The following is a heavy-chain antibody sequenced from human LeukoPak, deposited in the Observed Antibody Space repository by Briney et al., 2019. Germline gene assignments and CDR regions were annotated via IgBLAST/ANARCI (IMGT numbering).Heavy chain of an antibody. CDR3: ATEVVY. CDR2: ISGSGRSL. V-gene: IGHV3-23*01. J-gene: IGHJ4*02. CDR1: GFNSNDYV. Sequence: PGGSLRLSCAASGFNSNDYVMSWVRQAPEKGLEWVSSISGSGRSLYYADSIKGRFNISRDNSKHILYLQMDSLRAEDTAIYYCATEVVYWGQGALVTVSS.